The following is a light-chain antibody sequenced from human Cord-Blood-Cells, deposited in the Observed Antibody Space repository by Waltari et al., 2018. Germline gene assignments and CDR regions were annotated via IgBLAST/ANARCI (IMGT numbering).Light chain of an antibody. V-gene: IGKV4-1*01. CDR1: QSVLYRSTNKNY. J-gene: IGKJ1*01. Sequence: DIVMTPSPDSLAVSLGERATINCKSSQSVLYRSTNKNYLAWYQQKPGQPPKLLIYWASTRESGVPDRFSGSGSGTDFTLTISSLQAEDVAVYYCQQYYSTPWTFGQGTKVEIK. CDR3: QQYYSTPWT. CDR2: WAS.